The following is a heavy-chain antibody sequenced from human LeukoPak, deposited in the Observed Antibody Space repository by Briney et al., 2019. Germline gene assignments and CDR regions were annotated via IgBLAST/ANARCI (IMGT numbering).Heavy chain of an antibody. CDR3: ARAVAGPSHLDY. Sequence: GGSLRLSCAASGFTFSSYWMHWVRQAPRKGLVWIARINSDGSTITYADSVKGRSTISRDNAKNTLYLQMNSLRAEDTAVFYCARAVAGPSHLDYWGQGTLVTVSS. CDR1: GFTFSSYW. D-gene: IGHD6-19*01. CDR2: INSDGSTI. J-gene: IGHJ4*02. V-gene: IGHV3-74*01.